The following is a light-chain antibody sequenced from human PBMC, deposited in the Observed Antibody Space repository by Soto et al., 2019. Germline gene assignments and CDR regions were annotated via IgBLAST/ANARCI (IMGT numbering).Light chain of an antibody. CDR2: DAS. CDR3: QQRSDWPPT. V-gene: IGKV3-11*01. Sequence: MTQSPATVSVSPGESATLSCRATQSLRNYLAWYQQKLGQAPRLLIYDASKRATGIPARFSGSGSGTDFTLTISSLEPEDFAVYFCQQRSDWPPTFGQGTRLEIK. CDR1: QSLRNY. J-gene: IGKJ5*01.